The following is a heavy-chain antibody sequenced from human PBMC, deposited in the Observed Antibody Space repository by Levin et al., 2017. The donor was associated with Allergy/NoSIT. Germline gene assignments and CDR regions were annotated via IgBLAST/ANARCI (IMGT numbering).Heavy chain of an antibody. CDR2: ISVYNGKP. J-gene: IGHJ4*02. V-gene: IGHV1-18*01. D-gene: IGHD4-11*01. CDR3: ARDLISGGATVNFDY. Sequence: ASVKVSCKASGYIFISYQITWVRQAPGQGLEWMGWISVYNGKPKYAQKFQGRVTMTTDTSTSTAYMELRSLRYDDTAVYYCARDLISGGATVNFDYWGQGTLVTVSS. CDR1: GYIFISYQ.